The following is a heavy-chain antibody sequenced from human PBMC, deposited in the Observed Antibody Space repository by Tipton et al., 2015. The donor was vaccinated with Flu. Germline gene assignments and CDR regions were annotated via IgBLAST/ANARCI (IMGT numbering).Heavy chain of an antibody. V-gene: IGHV4-34*01. CDR3: ARGPNGSGSYYPRYSYYYGMDV. J-gene: IGHJ6*02. CDR1: GGSFSGYY. Sequence: GLVKPSETLSLTCAVYGGSFSGYYWSWIRQPPGKGLEWIGEINHSGSTNYNPSLKSRVTISVDPPKNQFSLKLSSVTAADTAVYYCARGPNGSGSYYPRYSYYYGMDVWGQGTTVTVSS. D-gene: IGHD3-10*01. CDR2: INHSGST.